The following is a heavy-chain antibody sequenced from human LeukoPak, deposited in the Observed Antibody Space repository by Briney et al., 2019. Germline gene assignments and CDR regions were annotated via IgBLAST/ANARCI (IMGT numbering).Heavy chain of an antibody. D-gene: IGHD2-2*01. J-gene: IGHJ3*02. V-gene: IGHV3-48*01. CDR2: FSTSSGTI. Sequence: GGSLRLSCAASGFTFSSYSMNWVRQAPGKGLEWISYFSTSSGTISYADSVKGRFTISGDNAKNSLYLQMNSLRAEDTAVYYCARDSMYAFDIWGQGTMVTVSS. CDR3: ARDSMYAFDI. CDR1: GFTFSSYS.